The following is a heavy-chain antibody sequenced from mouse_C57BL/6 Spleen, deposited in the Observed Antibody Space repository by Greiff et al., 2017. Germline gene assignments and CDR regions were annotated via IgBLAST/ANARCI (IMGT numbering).Heavy chain of an antibody. D-gene: IGHD1-1*01. CDR1: GYTFTSYW. Sequence: VQLQQPGAELVKPGASVKMSCKASGYTFTSYWITWVKQRPGQGLEWIGDIYPGSGSTNYNEKFKSKATLTVDTSSSTAYMQLSSLTSEDSAVYYGARGGYGSSYPYYFDYWGQGTTLTVSS. V-gene: IGHV1-55*01. CDR3: ARGGYGSSYPYYFDY. J-gene: IGHJ2*01. CDR2: IYPGSGST.